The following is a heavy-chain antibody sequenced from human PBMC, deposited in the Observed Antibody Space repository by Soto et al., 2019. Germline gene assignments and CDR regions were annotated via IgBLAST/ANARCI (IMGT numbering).Heavy chain of an antibody. CDR3: AQGGYMSGYWDQGYFAF. J-gene: IGHJ4*02. V-gene: IGHV2-5*02. CDR1: GFSLTTSGVG. D-gene: IGHD5-12*01. CDR2: IYWDDDK. Sequence: QITLKESGPPRVRPTQTLTLTCTFSGFSLTTSGVGVGWIRQTPGKALEYLAVIYWDDDKRYSPSLKSRLTITKDTSKNQVVLMMAYMDPVDTGTYFCAQGGYMSGYWDQGYFAFWGQGALVSVSS.